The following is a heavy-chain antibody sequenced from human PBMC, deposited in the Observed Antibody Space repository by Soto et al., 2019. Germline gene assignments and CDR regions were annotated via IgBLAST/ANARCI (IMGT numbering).Heavy chain of an antibody. Sequence: SVKVSCKASGGTFSSYAISWVRQAPGQGLEWMGGIIPIFGTANYAQKFQGRVTITADESTSTAYMELSSLRSEDTAVYYCSRPDIVAYYYYYGMDVWGQGTTVTVSS. V-gene: IGHV1-69*13. CDR3: SRPDIVAYYYYYGMDV. CDR1: GGTFSSYA. CDR2: IIPIFGTA. J-gene: IGHJ6*02. D-gene: IGHD5-12*01.